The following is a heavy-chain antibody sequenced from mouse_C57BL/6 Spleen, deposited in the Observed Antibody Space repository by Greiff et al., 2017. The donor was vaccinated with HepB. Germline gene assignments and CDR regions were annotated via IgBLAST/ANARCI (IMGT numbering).Heavy chain of an antibody. J-gene: IGHJ3*01. CDR2: INPSNGGT. V-gene: IGHV1-53*01. Sequence: QVHVKQPGTELVKPGASVKLSCKASGYTFTSYWMHWVKQRPGQGLEWIGNINPSNGGTNYNEKFKSKATLTVDKSSSTAYMQLSSLTSEDSAVYYCARSMGPGYYVHWFAYWGQGTLVTVSA. D-gene: IGHD2-3*01. CDR3: ARSMGPGYYVHWFAY. CDR1: GYTFTSYW.